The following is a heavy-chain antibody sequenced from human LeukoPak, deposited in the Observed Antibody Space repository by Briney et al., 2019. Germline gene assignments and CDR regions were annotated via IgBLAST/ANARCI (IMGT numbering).Heavy chain of an antibody. CDR3: TTGPSYDYVWGSYRYTPFDY. CDR2: IKSKTDGGTT. J-gene: IGHJ4*02. Sequence: GGSLRLSCAASGFTFSNAWMSWVRHAPGKGLEWVCRIKSKTDGGTTDYAAPGKGRFTISRDDSKNTLYLQMNSLKTEDTAVYYYTTGPSYDYVWGSYRYTPFDYWGQGTLVTVSS. D-gene: IGHD3-16*02. V-gene: IGHV3-15*01. CDR1: GFTFSNAW.